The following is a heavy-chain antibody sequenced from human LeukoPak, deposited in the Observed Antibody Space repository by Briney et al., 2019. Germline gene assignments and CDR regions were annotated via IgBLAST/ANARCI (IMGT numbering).Heavy chain of an antibody. CDR1: GYTFTSYY. V-gene: IGHV1-46*01. D-gene: IGHD3-16*01. J-gene: IGHJ3*02. CDR3: ARDSLYQQHAFDI. CDR2: INPSGGSA. Sequence: GASVTVSCKASGYTFTSYYMHWVRQAPGQGLEWMGIINPSGGSASYAQKFQGRVTMTRDTSTSTVYMELSSLRSEDTAVYYCARDSLYQQHAFDIWGQGTMVTVSS.